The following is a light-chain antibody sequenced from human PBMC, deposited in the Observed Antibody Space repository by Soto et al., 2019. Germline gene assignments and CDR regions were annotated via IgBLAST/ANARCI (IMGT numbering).Light chain of an antibody. CDR3: QQRSNWWT. CDR1: QSVSSY. CDR2: DAS. Sequence: LTQSPDTLSLYPGERATLSCRASQSVSSYLAWYQQKPGQAPRLLIYDASNRATGIPARFSGSGSGTDFTLTISSLEPEDFAVYYCQQRSNWWTFGQGTKVDIK. V-gene: IGKV3-11*01. J-gene: IGKJ1*01.